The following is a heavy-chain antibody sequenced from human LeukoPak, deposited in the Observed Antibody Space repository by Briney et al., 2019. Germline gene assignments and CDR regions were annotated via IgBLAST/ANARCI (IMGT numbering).Heavy chain of an antibody. J-gene: IGHJ4*02. CDR1: GGSISSYY. V-gene: IGHV4-59*01. CDR2: IYYSGST. D-gene: IGHD3-22*01. Sequence: SETLWLACTVSGGSISSYYWSWIRQPPGKGLEWIGYIYYSGSTNYNPSLKSRVTISVDTSKNQFSLKLSSVTAADTAVYYCARGGLTYDSSLDYWGPGTLGTVSS. CDR3: ARGGLTYDSSLDY.